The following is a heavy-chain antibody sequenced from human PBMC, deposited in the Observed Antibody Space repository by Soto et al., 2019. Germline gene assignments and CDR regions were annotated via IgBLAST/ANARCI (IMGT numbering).Heavy chain of an antibody. V-gene: IGHV3-21*01. D-gene: IGHD3-22*01. CDR1: GFTFSSYT. J-gene: IGHJ4*02. CDR3: ARPSQPYYYDSSGYPDY. CDR2: ISSSSSYI. Sequence: GGSLRLSCAASGFTFSSYTMNWVRQAPGKGLEWVSSISSSSSYIYYADSVKGRFTISRDNAKNSLYLQMNSLRAEDTAVHYCARPSQPYYYDSSGYPDYWGQGTLVTVSS.